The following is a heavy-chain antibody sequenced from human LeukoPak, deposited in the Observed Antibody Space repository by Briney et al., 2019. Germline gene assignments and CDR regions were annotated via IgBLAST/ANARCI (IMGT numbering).Heavy chain of an antibody. CDR2: INPNSGGT. CDR1: GYTFTGYY. D-gene: IGHD3-10*01. V-gene: IGHV1-2*02. CDR3: ARGLLWFGELLSTDAFDI. Sequence: ASVKVSCKASGYTFTGYYMHWVRQAPGQGLEWMGWINPNSGGTNYAQKFQGRVTMTRDTSISTAYMELSRLRSDDTAVYYCARGLLWFGELLSTDAFDIWGQGTMVTVSS. J-gene: IGHJ3*02.